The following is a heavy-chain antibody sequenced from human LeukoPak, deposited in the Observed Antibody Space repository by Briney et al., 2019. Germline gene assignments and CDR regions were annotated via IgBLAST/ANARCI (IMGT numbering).Heavy chain of an antibody. CDR3: AREHGLYSSGWYFYFDY. CDR2: IKQDGSEK. V-gene: IGHV3-7*05. J-gene: IGHJ4*02. Sequence: GALRLSCAASGFSTSSYWMSWVRQAPGKGLEWVANIKQDGSEKHYVDSMKGRFTISRDNAKNSLFLQMNSLRAEDTAVYYCAREHGLYSSGWYFYFDYWGQGTLVTVSS. D-gene: IGHD6-19*01. CDR1: GFSTSSYW.